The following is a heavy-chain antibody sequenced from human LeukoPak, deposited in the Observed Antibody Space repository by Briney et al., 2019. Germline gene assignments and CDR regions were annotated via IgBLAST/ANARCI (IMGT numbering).Heavy chain of an antibody. Sequence: SETLSLTCAVYGGSCSGYYWSWIRQPPGKGLEWIGEINHSGSTNYNPSLKSRVTISVDTSKNQFSLKLSSVTAADTAVYYCARGLMTTASESWFDPWGQGTLVTVSS. V-gene: IGHV4-34*01. CDR3: ARGLMTTASESWFDP. CDR1: GGSCSGYY. J-gene: IGHJ5*02. CDR2: INHSGST. D-gene: IGHD4-17*01.